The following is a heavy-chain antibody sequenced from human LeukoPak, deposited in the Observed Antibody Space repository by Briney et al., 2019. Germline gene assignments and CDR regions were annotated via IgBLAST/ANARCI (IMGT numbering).Heavy chain of an antibody. CDR1: GYTFTGYY. D-gene: IGHD4-17*01. V-gene: IGHV1-2*06. Sequence: ASVKVSCKASGYTFTGYYMHWVRQAPGQGLEWMGRINPNSGGTNYAQKFQGRVTMTRDTSISTAYMELSRLRSDDTAVYYCARGAFGDYDYYFDYWGQGTLVTVSS. CDR3: ARGAFGDYDYYFDY. CDR2: INPNSGGT. J-gene: IGHJ4*02.